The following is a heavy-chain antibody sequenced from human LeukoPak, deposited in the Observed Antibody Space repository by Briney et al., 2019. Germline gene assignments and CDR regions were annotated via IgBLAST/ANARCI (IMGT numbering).Heavy chain of an antibody. CDR2: ICSKAYVGTT. Sequence: GRSLRLSCTAPGFTFGDYALSWVRQAPGKGLEWVCLICSKAYVGTTAYAASVKGRFTISRDDSKSIVYLQMNRLKTEDTAVYYCTREGYSSSWSGWFDPWGQGTLVTVSS. CDR1: GFTFGDYA. J-gene: IGHJ5*02. CDR3: TREGYSSSWSGWFDP. V-gene: IGHV3-49*04. D-gene: IGHD6-13*01.